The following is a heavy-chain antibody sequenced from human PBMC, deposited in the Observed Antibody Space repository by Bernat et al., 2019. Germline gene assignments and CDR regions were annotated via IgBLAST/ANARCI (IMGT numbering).Heavy chain of an antibody. CDR2: IFSNDEK. Sequence: QVTLKESGPVLVKPTETLTLTCTVSGFSLSTARMGVSWIRQPPGKALEWLAHIFSNDEKSYSTSLKSRLTISKDTSKSQVVLTLNNMDPVDTATYYCARLGYCSSTSGRGYYFDYWGQGTLVTVSS. CDR3: ARLGYCSSTSGRGYYFDY. V-gene: IGHV2-26*01. D-gene: IGHD2-2*01. J-gene: IGHJ4*02. CDR1: GFSLSTARMG.